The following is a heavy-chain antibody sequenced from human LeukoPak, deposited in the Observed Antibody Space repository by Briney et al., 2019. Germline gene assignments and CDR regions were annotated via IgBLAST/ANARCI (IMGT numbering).Heavy chain of an antibody. CDR2: ISYDGSNK. V-gene: IGHV3-30*04. CDR3: ARGFRGYGSGSYFNY. D-gene: IGHD3-10*01. Sequence: GGSLRLSCAASGFTFSSYSMHWVRQAPGKGLEWVAVISYDGSNKYYADCEKGRFTISRDNSKNTLYLQMNSLRAEDTAVYYCARGFRGYGSGSYFNYWGQGTLVTVSS. J-gene: IGHJ4*02. CDR1: GFTFSSYS.